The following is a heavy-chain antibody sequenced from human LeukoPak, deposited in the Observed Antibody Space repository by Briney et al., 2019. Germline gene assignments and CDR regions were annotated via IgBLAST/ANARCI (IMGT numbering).Heavy chain of an antibody. Sequence: GGSLRLSCAASGFNFNNAWMSWVRQAPGMGLEWVGRIKSKTSGGTTDYAAPVEGRFTISRDDSKNTLFLQMNSLKTEDTAFYYCTTYMAARPDNFGFWGQGTLVTVSS. CDR3: TTYMAARPDNFGF. CDR2: IKSKTSGGTT. CDR1: GFNFNNAW. J-gene: IGHJ4*02. D-gene: IGHD6-6*01. V-gene: IGHV3-15*01.